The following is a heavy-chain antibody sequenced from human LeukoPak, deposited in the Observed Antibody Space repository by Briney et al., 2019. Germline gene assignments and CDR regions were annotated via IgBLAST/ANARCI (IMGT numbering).Heavy chain of an antibody. CDR2: ISYDGSNK. D-gene: IGHD3-22*01. Sequence: GGSLRLSCAASGFTFSSYAMHWVRQAPGKGREWGAVISYDGSNKYYADSVKGRFTISRDNSKNTLYLQMNSLRAEDTAVYYCARAPYYYDSSGYSHFDYWGQGTLVTVSS. CDR3: ARAPYYYDSSGYSHFDY. J-gene: IGHJ4*02. V-gene: IGHV3-30-3*01. CDR1: GFTFSSYA.